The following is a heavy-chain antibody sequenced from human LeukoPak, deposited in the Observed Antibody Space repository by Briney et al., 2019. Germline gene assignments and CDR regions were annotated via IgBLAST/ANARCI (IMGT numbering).Heavy chain of an antibody. Sequence: SETLSLTCTVSGGSISSYYWSWNRQPPGKGLEWIGYIYYSGSTNYNPSLKSRVTISVDTSKNQFSLKLSSVTAADTAVYYCARGGGVAGTPYNPYNYWGQGTLVTVSS. CDR3: ARGGGVAGTPYNPYNY. CDR1: GGSISSYY. V-gene: IGHV4-59*01. D-gene: IGHD6-19*01. J-gene: IGHJ4*02. CDR2: IYYSGST.